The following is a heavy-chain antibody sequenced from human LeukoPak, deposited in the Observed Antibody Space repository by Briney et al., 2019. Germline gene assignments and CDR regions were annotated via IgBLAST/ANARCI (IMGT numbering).Heavy chain of an antibody. J-gene: IGHJ4*02. CDR1: GFIFSSYG. CDR2: IRYDGSKK. V-gene: IGHV3-30*02. Sequence: GGSLRLSCAASGFIFSSYGMHWVRQAPGKGLEWVAFIRYDGSKKYYADSVKGRFTISRDNAKNTLYLQMNSLRAEDTAVYYCAKIRSVYCSGGSCFEFDYWGQGTLVTVSS. D-gene: IGHD2-15*01. CDR3: AKIRSVYCSGGSCFEFDY.